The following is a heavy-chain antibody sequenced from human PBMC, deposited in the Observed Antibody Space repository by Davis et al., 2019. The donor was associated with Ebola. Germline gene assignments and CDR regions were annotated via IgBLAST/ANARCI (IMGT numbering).Heavy chain of an antibody. CDR1: GGTFSSYA. CDR2: IIPILGIA. J-gene: IGHJ5*02. Sequence: SVKVSCKASGGTFSSYAISWVRQAPGQGLEWMGRIIPILGIANYAQKFQGRVTITADKSTSTAYMELSSLRSEDTAVYYCAREMTGYSSSWLFDPWGQGTLVTVSS. V-gene: IGHV1-69*04. D-gene: IGHD6-13*01. CDR3: AREMTGYSSSWLFDP.